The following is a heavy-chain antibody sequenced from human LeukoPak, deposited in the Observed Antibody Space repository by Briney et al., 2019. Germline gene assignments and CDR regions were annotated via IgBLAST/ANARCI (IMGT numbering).Heavy chain of an antibody. D-gene: IGHD6-13*01. V-gene: IGHV5-51*01. J-gene: IGHJ5*02. CDR2: IFPGDSDT. CDR1: GYSFTSYW. CDR3: ARSGYSSSWPYNWFDP. Sequence: GESLKISCKGSGYSFTSYWIGWVRQMPGKGLEWMGIIFPGDSDTRYSPSFQGQVTISADKSITTAYLQWSSLKASDTAMYYCARSGYSSSWPYNWFDPWGRGTLVTVSS.